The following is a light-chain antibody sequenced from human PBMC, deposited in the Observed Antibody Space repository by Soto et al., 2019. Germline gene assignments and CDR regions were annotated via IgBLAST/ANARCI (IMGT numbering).Light chain of an antibody. CDR1: SGDVGAYNS. CDR3: SSYTGTLSVI. V-gene: IGLV2-14*01. CDR2: EVS. Sequence: QSALTQPASVSGSPGQSITISCTGTSGDVGAYNSVSWYQQHPGKAPKVMIYEVSNRPSGVSNRFSGSKSGNTASLTISGLQAEDEADYYCSSYTGTLSVIFGGGTKLTVL. J-gene: IGLJ2*01.